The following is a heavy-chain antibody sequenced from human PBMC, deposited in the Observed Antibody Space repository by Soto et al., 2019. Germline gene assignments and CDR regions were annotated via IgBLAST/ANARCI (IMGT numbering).Heavy chain of an antibody. CDR2: ISAYNGNT. Sequence: GASVKVSCKASGYTFTSYGISWVRQAPGQGLEWMGWISAYNGNTNYAQKLQGRVTMTTDTSTSTAYMELRSLRSDDTAVYYCARGGVTYYDFWSGYNHFDYWGQGTLVTVSS. CDR1: GYTFTSYG. CDR3: ARGGVTYYDFWSGYNHFDY. V-gene: IGHV1-18*01. J-gene: IGHJ4*02. D-gene: IGHD3-3*01.